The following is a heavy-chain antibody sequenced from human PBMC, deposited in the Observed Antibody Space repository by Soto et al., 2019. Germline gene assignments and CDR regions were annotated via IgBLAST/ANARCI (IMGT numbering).Heavy chain of an antibody. Sequence: SVKVSCKASGGTFSSYAINWVRQAPGQGLEWMGGIITIFGTANYAQKFQGRVTITADESTSTAYMELSSLRSEDTAVYYCAREVEMATNDCWGQGTLVTVSS. CDR1: GGTFSSYA. CDR3: AREVEMATNDC. V-gene: IGHV1-69*13. D-gene: IGHD5-12*01. J-gene: IGHJ4*02. CDR2: IITIFGTA.